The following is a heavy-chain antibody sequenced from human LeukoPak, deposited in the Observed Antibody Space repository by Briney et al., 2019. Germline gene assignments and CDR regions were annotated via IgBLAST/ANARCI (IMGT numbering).Heavy chain of an antibody. CDR2: IYYSGST. CDR1: GGSISSSSYY. J-gene: IGHJ3*02. D-gene: IGHD4-17*01. CDR3: ATTYGVHVRDAFDI. Sequence: SETLSLTCTVSGGSISSSSYYWGWIRQPPGKGLEWIGSIYYSGSTYYNPSLKSRVTISVDTSKNQFSLKLSSVTAADTAVYYCATTYGVHVRDAFDIWGQGTMVTVSS. V-gene: IGHV4-39*01.